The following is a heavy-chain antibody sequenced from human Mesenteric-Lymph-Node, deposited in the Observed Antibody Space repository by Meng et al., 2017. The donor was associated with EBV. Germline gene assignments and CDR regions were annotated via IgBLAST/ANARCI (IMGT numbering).Heavy chain of an antibody. CDR3: ARGGGNYYIDY. D-gene: IGHD1-26*01. V-gene: IGHV4-34*01. J-gene: IGHJ4*02. CDR2: INHIGST. CDR1: GGAVSGFY. Sequence: VQLQGGGAGLLKPSVALSVHFAVSGGAVSGFYWSWVRQPPGRGLEWIGEINHIGSTSYNPSLKSRVTMSIDTSKNQFSLKLSSVTAADTAVYYCARGGGNYYIDYWGQGILVTVSS.